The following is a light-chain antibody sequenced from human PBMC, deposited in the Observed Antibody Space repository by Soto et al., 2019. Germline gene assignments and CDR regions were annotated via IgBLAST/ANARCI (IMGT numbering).Light chain of an antibody. CDR2: DAS. CDR1: QSVSSY. J-gene: IGKJ1*01. V-gene: IGKV3-11*01. CDR3: QQYNSYSWT. Sequence: EIVLTQSPGTLSLSPGERATLSCRASQSVSSYLAWYQQKPGQAPRLLIYDASNRATGIPARFSGSGSGTDFTLTISSLQPDDFAAYYCQQYNSYSWTFGQGTKVDI.